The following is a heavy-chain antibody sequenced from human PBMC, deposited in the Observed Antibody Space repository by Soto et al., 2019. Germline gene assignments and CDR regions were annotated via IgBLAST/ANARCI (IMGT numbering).Heavy chain of an antibody. Sequence: PGGSLRLSCAASGFTVSSNYMSWVRQAPGKGLEWVSVIYSGGSTYYADSAKGRFTISRDNSKNTLYLQMNSLRAEDTAVYYCATETGSYTSSYFDYWGQGTLVTVSS. CDR3: ATETGSYTSSYFDY. CDR2: IYSGGST. CDR1: GFTVSSNY. D-gene: IGHD3-10*01. V-gene: IGHV3-53*01. J-gene: IGHJ4*02.